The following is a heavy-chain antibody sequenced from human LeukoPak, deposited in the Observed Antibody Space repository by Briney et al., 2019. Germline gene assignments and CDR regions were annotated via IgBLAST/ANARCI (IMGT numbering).Heavy chain of an antibody. CDR2: IYYSGST. CDR3: ARGGGNWDAFDI. J-gene: IGHJ3*02. CDR1: GGSISSSSYY. V-gene: IGHV4-39*07. D-gene: IGHD4-23*01. Sequence: PSETLSLTCTVSGGSISSSSYYWGWIRQPPGKGLEWIGSIYYSGSTYYNPSLKSRVTISVDTAKKQFSLKLSSVTAADPAVYYCARGGGNWDAFDIWGQGTMVTVSS.